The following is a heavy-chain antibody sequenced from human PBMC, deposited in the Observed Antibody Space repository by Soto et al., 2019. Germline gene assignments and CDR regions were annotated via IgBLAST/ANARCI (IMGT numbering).Heavy chain of an antibody. CDR2: IIPILGIA. Sequence: QVQLVQSGAEVKKPGSSVKVSCNASGGTFSSYTISWVRQAPGQGLEWMGRIIPILGIANYAQKFQGRVTITADKSTSTAYMELSSLRSEDTAVYYCARVTYYYDSSGYYYFDYWGQGTLVTVSS. D-gene: IGHD3-22*01. CDR3: ARVTYYYDSSGYYYFDY. CDR1: GGTFSSYT. V-gene: IGHV1-69*02. J-gene: IGHJ4*02.